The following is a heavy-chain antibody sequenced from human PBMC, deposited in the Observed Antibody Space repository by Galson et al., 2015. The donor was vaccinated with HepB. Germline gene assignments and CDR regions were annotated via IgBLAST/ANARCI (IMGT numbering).Heavy chain of an antibody. CDR1: GGTFSSYA. CDR3: ARGEGYGDYVLDY. CDR2: IIPILGIA. V-gene: IGHV1-69*04. D-gene: IGHD4-17*01. J-gene: IGHJ4*02. Sequence: SVKVSCKASGGTFSSYAISWVRQAPGQGLEWMGRIIPILGIANYAQKFQGRVTITADKSTSTAYMELSSLRSEDTAVYYCARGEGYGDYVLDYWGQGTLVTVSS.